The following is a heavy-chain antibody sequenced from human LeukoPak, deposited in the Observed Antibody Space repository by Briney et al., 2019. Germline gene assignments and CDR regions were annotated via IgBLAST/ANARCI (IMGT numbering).Heavy chain of an antibody. CDR1: GFTVSSNY. Sequence: GGSLRLSCAASGFTVSSNYMSWVRQAPGKGLEWVSAISGSGGSTYYADSVKGRFTISRDNSKNTLYLQMNSLRAEDTAVYYCAKTKYYFDYWGQGTLVTDSS. J-gene: IGHJ4*02. CDR2: ISGSGGST. CDR3: AKTKYYFDY. V-gene: IGHV3-23*01.